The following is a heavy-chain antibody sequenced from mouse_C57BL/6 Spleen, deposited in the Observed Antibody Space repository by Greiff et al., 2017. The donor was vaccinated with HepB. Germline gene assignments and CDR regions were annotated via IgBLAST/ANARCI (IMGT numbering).Heavy chain of an antibody. CDR2: INYDGSST. Sequence: DVKLVESEGGLVQPGSSMKLSCTASGFTFSDYYMAWVRQVPEKGLEWVANINYDGSSTYYLDSLKSRFIISRDNAKNILYLQMSSLKSEDTATYYCARGGYYVRGYYFDYWGQGTTLTVSS. D-gene: IGHD2-3*01. V-gene: IGHV5-16*01. CDR3: ARGGYYVRGYYFDY. CDR1: GFTFSDYY. J-gene: IGHJ2*01.